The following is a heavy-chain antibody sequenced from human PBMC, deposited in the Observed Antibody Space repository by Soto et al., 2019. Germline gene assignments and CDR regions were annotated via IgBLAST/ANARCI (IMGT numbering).Heavy chain of an antibody. D-gene: IGHD6-13*01. J-gene: IGHJ4*02. V-gene: IGHV3-23*01. CDR3: ASPGSALYSSSGEEDY. Sequence: GGSLRLSCAASGFTFSSYAMSWVRQAPGKGLEWVSAISGSGGSTYYADSVKGRFTISRDNSKNTLYLQMNSLRAEDTAVYYCASPGSALYSSSGEEDYWGQGTLVTVSS. CDR1: GFTFSSYA. CDR2: ISGSGGST.